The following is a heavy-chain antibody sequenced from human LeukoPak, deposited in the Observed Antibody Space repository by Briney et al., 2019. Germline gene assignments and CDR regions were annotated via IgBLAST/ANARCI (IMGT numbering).Heavy chain of an antibody. CDR1: GLTFSDYA. V-gene: IGHV3-9*01. Sequence: GGSLRLSCAASGLTFSDYAMHWVRQAPGKGLEWVSGISRISGGLVYADSVRGRFTICKDNAKNFLYLHMNLLRAQDTAWYNFAKEEYGSGNSECIDAWNQGTLVTVSS. CDR3: AKEEYGSGNSECIDA. CDR2: ISRISGGL. J-gene: IGHJ5*02. D-gene: IGHD3-10*01.